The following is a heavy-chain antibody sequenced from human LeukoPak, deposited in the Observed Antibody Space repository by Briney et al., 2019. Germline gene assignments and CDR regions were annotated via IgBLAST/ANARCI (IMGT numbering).Heavy chain of an antibody. V-gene: IGHV4-4*07. CDR3: AGDRYWYFDL. CDR2: IDKIGST. CDR1: GGSIRSFY. J-gene: IGHJ2*01. Sequence: PSETLSLTCTVSGGSIRSFYWSWIRQPAGKGLEWIGRIDKIGSTSYNPFLKSRVTVSVDTSKNQFSLELTSVTAADTAVYYCAGDRYWYFDLWGRGTLITVSS.